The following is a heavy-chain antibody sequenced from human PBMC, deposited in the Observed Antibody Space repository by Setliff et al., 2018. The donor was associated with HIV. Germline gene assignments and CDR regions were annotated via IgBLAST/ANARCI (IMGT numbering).Heavy chain of an antibody. D-gene: IGHD3-10*01. V-gene: IGHV4-30-4*01. CDR1: GGSISSGDYY. CDR3: ARDNGSGSYFDYTTSYFDC. J-gene: IGHJ4*02. CDR2: TYSSGST. Sequence: PSETLSLTCTVSGGSISSGDYYWSWIRQPPGKGLEWIGYTYSSGSTYYNPSLKSRVTISVDTSMNHFSLSLNSVTAADTAVYYCARDNGSGSYFDYTTSYFDCWGQGTLVTVPS.